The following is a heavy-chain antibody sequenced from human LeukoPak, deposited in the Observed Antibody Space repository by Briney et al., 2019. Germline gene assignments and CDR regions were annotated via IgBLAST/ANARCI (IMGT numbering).Heavy chain of an antibody. V-gene: IGHV3-30*02. Sequence: PGGSLRLSCVASGFTFSTYVMGWVRQVPGKGLEWVAFIRYDGSNKYYADSVKGRFTISRDNSKNTLYLQMNSLRAEDTAVYYCAKGAGFDWPPYPDYWGQGTLVTVSS. J-gene: IGHJ4*02. D-gene: IGHD3-9*01. CDR3: AKGAGFDWPPYPDY. CDR2: IRYDGSNK. CDR1: GFTFSTYV.